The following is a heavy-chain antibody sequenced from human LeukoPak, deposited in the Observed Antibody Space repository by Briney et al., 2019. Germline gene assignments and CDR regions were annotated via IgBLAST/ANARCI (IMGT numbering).Heavy chain of an antibody. V-gene: IGHV3-13*01. CDR1: GFTFSSYD. CDR2: IGTAGDT. Sequence: GGSLRLSCAASGFTFSSYDMHWVRQATGKGLEWFSAIGTAGDTYYPGSVKGRFTISRENAKNSLYLQMNSLRAGDTAVYYCARGYTGYAFDIWGQGTMVTVSS. J-gene: IGHJ3*02. D-gene: IGHD1-1*01. CDR3: ARGYTGYAFDI.